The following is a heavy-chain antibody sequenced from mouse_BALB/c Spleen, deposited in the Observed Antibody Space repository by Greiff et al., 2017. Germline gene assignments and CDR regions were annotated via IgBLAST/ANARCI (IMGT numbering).Heavy chain of an antibody. D-gene: IGHD4-1*01. Sequence: QVQLQQPGAELVKPGASVKLSCKASGYTFTSYWMHWVKQRPGQGLEWIGEINPSNGRTNYNEKFKSKATLTVDKSSSTAYMQLSSLTSEDSAVYCCARWSWEGWFADWGQGTLVTVSA. J-gene: IGHJ3*01. CDR2: INPSNGRT. V-gene: IGHV1S81*02. CDR3: ARWSWEGWFAD. CDR1: GYTFTSYW.